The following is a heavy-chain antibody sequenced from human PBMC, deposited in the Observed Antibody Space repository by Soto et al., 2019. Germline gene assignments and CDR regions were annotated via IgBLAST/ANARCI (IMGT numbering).Heavy chain of an antibody. Sequence: SLRLSGPASGFTFDNYAMHWVRQAPGKGLEWVSGISWKSGNIGYAGSVKGRFTIARDNAKTSLYLEMNSLRAEDTALYYCAKSLKIFRLATTRSGALDSWGQGALVTVSS. CDR1: GFTFDNYA. V-gene: IGHV3-9*01. CDR3: AKSLKIFRLATTRSGALDS. J-gene: IGHJ4*02. D-gene: IGHD3-3*01. CDR2: ISWKSGNI.